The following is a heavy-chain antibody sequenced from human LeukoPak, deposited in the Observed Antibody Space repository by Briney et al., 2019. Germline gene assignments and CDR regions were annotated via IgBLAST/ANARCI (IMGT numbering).Heavy chain of an antibody. CDR3: VRSISVASYYFDY. Sequence: GESLKISCAASGFTFSDYYMSWIHQAPGKGLDWVSYISSSSSYTNYADSVKGRFTISRDNAKNSLYLQMNSLRAEDMAVYYCVRSISVASYYFDYWGQGTLVTVSS. V-gene: IGHV3-11*03. CDR1: GFTFSDYY. J-gene: IGHJ4*02. CDR2: ISSSSSYT. D-gene: IGHD6-19*01.